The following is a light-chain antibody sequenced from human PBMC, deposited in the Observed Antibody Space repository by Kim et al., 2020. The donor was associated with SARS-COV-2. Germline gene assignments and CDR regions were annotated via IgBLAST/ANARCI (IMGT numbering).Light chain of an antibody. CDR2: GAS. J-gene: IGKJ2*01. V-gene: IGKV3-15*01. CDR3: LQYNNWPYT. CDR1: QGVSSS. Sequence: GSRGERAPLSCRASQGVSSSLTWDQQKPGQAPRLVIYGASTRGSGIPVRFSGSGSGTEFTLTISSLQSEDFAVYHCLQYNNWPYTFGQGTKLEI.